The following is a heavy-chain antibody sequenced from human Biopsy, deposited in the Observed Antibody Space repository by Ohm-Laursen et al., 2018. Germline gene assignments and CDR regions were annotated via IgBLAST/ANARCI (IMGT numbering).Heavy chain of an antibody. V-gene: IGHV1-2*02. CDR1: GYTFNDYY. Sequence: SVKVSCNTSGYTFNDYYIHWVRQAPGQGLEWMGWSKPNHNTKYAEKFQDRVTLTRDTTTGTAYMELSSLRRDDTAIYYCARRSFYESGGFDYWGQGTLVSVS. CDR3: ARRSFYESGGFDY. D-gene: IGHD3-22*01. J-gene: IGHJ4*02. CDR2: SKPNHNT.